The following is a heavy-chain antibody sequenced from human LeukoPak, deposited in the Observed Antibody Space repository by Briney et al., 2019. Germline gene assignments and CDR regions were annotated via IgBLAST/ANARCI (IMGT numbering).Heavy chain of an antibody. J-gene: IGHJ3*02. CDR3: ARQDIQNAFDI. Sequence: SETLSLTCAVYGGSFSGYYWSWIRQPPGKGLEWIGEINHSGSTNYNPSLKSRVAISVDTSKNQFSLKLSSVTAADTAVYYCARQDIQNAFDIWGQGTMVTVSS. CDR2: INHSGST. D-gene: IGHD2-15*01. V-gene: IGHV4-34*01. CDR1: GGSFSGYY.